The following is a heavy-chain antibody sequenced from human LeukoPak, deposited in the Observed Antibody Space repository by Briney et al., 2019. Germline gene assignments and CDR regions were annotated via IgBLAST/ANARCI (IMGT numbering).Heavy chain of an antibody. CDR1: GGSISDSNYY. Sequence: KPSETLSLTCTVSGGSISDSNYYWGWIHQPPGQGLEWIGSIYYSGSTYHNPSLKSRVTLSVDTSKNQFSLRLSSVTATDTSVYFCARHPGRYYYGMDVWGQGTTITVSS. CDR2: IYYSGST. V-gene: IGHV4-39*01. CDR3: ARHPGRYYYGMDV. J-gene: IGHJ6*02.